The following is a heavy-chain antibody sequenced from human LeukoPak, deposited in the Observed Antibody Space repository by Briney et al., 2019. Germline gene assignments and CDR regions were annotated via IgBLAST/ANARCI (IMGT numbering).Heavy chain of an antibody. CDR3: AKDIATGNRLYYFDY. CDR1: GFTFDDYA. Sequence: GGSLRLSCAASGFTFDDYAMHWVRQAPGKGLEWLSGISWNSGSIGYADSVKGRFTISRDNAKNSLYLQMNSLRAEDTALYYCAKDIATGNRLYYFDYWGQGTLVTVSS. D-gene: IGHD1-14*01. CDR2: ISWNSGSI. J-gene: IGHJ4*02. V-gene: IGHV3-9*01.